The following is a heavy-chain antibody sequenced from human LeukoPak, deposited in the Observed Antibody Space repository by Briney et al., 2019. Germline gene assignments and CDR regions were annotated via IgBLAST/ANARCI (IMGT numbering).Heavy chain of an antibody. CDR3: ARDVTHYDFWSGSYGAFDI. CDR1: GYTFTGYY. V-gene: IGHV1-2*02. CDR2: INPNSGGT. D-gene: IGHD3-3*01. J-gene: IGHJ3*02. Sequence: ASVKVSCKASGYTFTGYYMHWVRQAPGQGLEWMGWINPNSGGTNYAQKFQGRVTMTRDTSISTAYMELSRLRSDDTAVYYCARDVTHYDFWSGSYGAFDIWGQGTMVTVSS.